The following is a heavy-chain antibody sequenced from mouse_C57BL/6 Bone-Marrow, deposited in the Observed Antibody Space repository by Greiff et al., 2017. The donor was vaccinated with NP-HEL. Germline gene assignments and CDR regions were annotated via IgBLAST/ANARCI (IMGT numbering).Heavy chain of an antibody. J-gene: IGHJ4*01. CDR3: TREAICYGYDVDY. D-gene: IGHD2-2*01. CDR1: GYTFTSYW. Sequence: VQLKESGTVLARPGASVKMSCKTSGYTFTSYWMHWVNQRPGQGLEWMGAIYPGNSDTSYNQKFKGKAKLTAVTSASTAYMSLSSLTNEDSAVYNCTREAICYGYDVDYWGRGTSVTVSS. V-gene: IGHV1-5*01. CDR2: IYPGNSDT.